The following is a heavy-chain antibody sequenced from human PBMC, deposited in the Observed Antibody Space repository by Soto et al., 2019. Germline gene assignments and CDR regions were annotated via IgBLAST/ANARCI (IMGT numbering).Heavy chain of an antibody. CDR3: ARIELWVGEFIAQDDY. V-gene: IGHV3-48*03. CDR2: ITSSGNSI. Sequence: GGSLRLSCAASGFTFSNYEMHWVRQAPGKGLVWVSYITSSGNSIYYAESVKGRLTISRDNAKNTLYLQMNSLRAEDTAVYYCARIELWVGEFIAQDDYWGQGTLVTVSS. J-gene: IGHJ4*02. D-gene: IGHD3-10*01. CDR1: GFTFSNYE.